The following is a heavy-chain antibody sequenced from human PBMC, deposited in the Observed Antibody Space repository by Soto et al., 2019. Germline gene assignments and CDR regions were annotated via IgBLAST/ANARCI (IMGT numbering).Heavy chain of an antibody. CDR1: GGSIISYY. J-gene: IGHJ6*03. Sequence: PSETLSLTCTVSGGSIISYYWSWIRQPPGKGLEWIGYIYYSGSTNYNPSLKSRVTISVDTSKNQFSLKLSSVTAADTAVYYCARGDLYDFWSGYYYMDVWGKGTTVTVSS. CDR3: ARGDLYDFWSGYYYMDV. CDR2: IYYSGST. D-gene: IGHD3-3*01. V-gene: IGHV4-59*01.